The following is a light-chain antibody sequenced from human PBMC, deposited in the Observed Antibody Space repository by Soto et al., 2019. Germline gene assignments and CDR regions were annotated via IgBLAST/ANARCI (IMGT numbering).Light chain of an antibody. CDR3: MQALQTPRT. V-gene: IGKV2-28*01. Sequence: DIVMTQSPLSLPVTPGGPASSSCRSSQILLHSNGYNYLDWYLQKPGQSPQLLIYLGSNRASGVPDRFSGSGSGTDFTLKISRVEAEDVGVYYCMQALQTPRTFGQGTKLEIK. J-gene: IGKJ2*01. CDR2: LGS. CDR1: QILLHSNGYNY.